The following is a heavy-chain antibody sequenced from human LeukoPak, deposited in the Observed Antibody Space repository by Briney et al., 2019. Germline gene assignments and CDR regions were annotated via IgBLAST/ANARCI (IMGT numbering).Heavy chain of an antibody. V-gene: IGHV3-21*01. J-gene: IGHJ4*02. Sequence: GGSLILSCAASGFTFSSYSMNWVRQAPGKGLEWVSSISSSSSYRYYADSVKGRFTISRDNAKNSLYLQMNSLRAEDTAVYYCARASAVAGTRHYWGQGTLVTVSS. CDR1: GFTFSSYS. CDR2: ISSSSSYR. CDR3: ARASAVAGTRHY. D-gene: IGHD6-19*01.